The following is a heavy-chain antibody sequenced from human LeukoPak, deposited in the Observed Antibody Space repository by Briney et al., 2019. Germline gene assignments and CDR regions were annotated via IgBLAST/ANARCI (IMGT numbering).Heavy chain of an antibody. Sequence: PSETLSLTCTVSGGSISSYYWSWIRQPPGKGLEWIGYIYYSGSTYYNPSLKSRVTISVDRSKNQFSLKLSSVTAADTAVYYRARQYLHTFDYWGQGTLVTVSS. D-gene: IGHD2-2*01. CDR3: ARQYLHTFDY. V-gene: IGHV4-59*08. J-gene: IGHJ4*02. CDR1: GGSISSYY. CDR2: IYYSGST.